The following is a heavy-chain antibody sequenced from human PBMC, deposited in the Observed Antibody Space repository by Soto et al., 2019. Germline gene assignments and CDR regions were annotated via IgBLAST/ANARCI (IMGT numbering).Heavy chain of an antibody. CDR3: ARGRVCSSWYQGCKSWFDP. V-gene: IGHV4-34*01. D-gene: IGHD6-13*01. CDR1: GGSLSGYY. CDR2: INHSGST. Sequence: QVQLQQWGAGLLKPSETLSLTCAVYGGSLSGYYWSWIRQPPGKGLEWIGEINHSGSTNYNPSLKRRVTISVDTSKNHFSLKRRSVTAADTAVYYCARGRVCSSWYQGCKSWFDPWGQGTLVTVSS. J-gene: IGHJ5*02.